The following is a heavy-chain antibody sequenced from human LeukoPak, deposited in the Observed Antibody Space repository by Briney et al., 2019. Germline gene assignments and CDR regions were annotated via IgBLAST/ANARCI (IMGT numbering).Heavy chain of an antibody. CDR3: ARIHRYCSGGACYVLDN. D-gene: IGHD2-15*01. CDR2: VYYSGST. V-gene: IGHV4-59*02. CDR1: GGSVSGYY. Sequence: SETLSLTCVVSGGSVSGYYWGWIRPPPGRGLEWIGYVYYSGSTNYNPSFKSRITISVDTSRNQFSLQLSSVTAADTAVYYCARIHRYCSGGACYVLDNWGQGTLVAVSS. J-gene: IGHJ4*02.